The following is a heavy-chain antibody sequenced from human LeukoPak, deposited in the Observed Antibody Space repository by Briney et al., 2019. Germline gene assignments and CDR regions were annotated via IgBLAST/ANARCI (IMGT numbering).Heavy chain of an antibody. J-gene: IGHJ6*02. CDR3: ARAILSDPKYYGMDV. CDR2: INWNADST. D-gene: IGHD3-9*01. V-gene: IGHV3-20*04. Sequence: GGSLRLSCAASGFKFSDYGMSWVRQAPGKGLEWVSGINWNADSTGYADSVKGRFTITKDNAKNSLFLQMNSLRAEDTAMYYCARAILSDPKYYGMDVWGQGTTVTVSS. CDR1: GFKFSDYG.